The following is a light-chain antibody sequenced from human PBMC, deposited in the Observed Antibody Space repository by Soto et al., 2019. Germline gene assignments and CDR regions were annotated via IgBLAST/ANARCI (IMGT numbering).Light chain of an antibody. CDR1: QGIRHD. CDR3: LQDYNYPLT. CDR2: AAS. V-gene: IGKV1-6*01. Sequence: IQMTQSPSSLSASVGDRVTITCRASQGIRHDLGWYQQKPGKAPKRLIYAASSLQSGVPSRFSGSGSGTEFTLTISSLQLEDFGTYYCLQDYNYPLTFGGGTRLEI. J-gene: IGKJ4*01.